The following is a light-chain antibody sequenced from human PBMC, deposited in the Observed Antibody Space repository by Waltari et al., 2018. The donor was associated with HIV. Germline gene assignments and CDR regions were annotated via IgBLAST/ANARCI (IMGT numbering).Light chain of an antibody. CDR1: ALPKKY. CDR2: EDS. Sequence: SYELTQPPSVSVSPGQTARITCSGDALPKKYTYWYQQKSGQAPVLFIYEDSKRPSGIPERFSGSSSGTMATLTISGAQVEDEADYYCYSTDSNVWVFGGGTKLTVL. J-gene: IGLJ3*02. V-gene: IGLV3-10*01. CDR3: YSTDSNVWV.